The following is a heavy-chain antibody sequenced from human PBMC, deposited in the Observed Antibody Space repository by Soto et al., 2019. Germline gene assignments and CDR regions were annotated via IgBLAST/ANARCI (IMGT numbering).Heavy chain of an antibody. V-gene: IGHV3-23*01. CDR1: GFTFSSYA. Sequence: GGSLRLSCAASGFTFSSYAMSWVRQAPGKGLEWVSAISGSGGSTYYADSVKGRFTISRGNSKNTLYLQMNSLRAEDTAVYYCAKDPWGYFRTPALYYFDYWGQGTLVTVSS. J-gene: IGHJ4*02. CDR2: ISGSGGST. CDR3: AKDPWGYFRTPALYYFDY. D-gene: IGHD2-15*01.